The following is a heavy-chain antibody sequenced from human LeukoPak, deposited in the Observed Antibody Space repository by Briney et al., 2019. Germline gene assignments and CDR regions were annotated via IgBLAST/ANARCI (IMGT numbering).Heavy chain of an antibody. D-gene: IGHD3-10*01. CDR3: TGNYYGSGSYADFDY. V-gene: IGHV3-73*01. CDR1: GFTFRSYE. J-gene: IGHJ4*02. Sequence: PGGSLRLSCSASGFTFRSYEMYCVRQPPGKGLEWVGCIRITANGYATAYAASVKDRFTISRDDSKNTAYLQMDSLKTADTAVYYCTGNYYGSGSYADFDYWGQGTLVTVSS. CDR2: IRITANGYAT.